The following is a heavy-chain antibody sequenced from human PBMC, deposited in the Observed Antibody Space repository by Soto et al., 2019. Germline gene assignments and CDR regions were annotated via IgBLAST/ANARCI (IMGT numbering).Heavy chain of an antibody. D-gene: IGHD3-22*01. J-gene: IGHJ4*02. V-gene: IGHV1-69*08. CDR1: GGTFSSYT. CDR2: IIPILGIA. CDR3: ARDVFHYDSSGYYSDY. Sequence: QVQLVQSGAEVKKPGSSVKVSCKASGGTFSSYTISWVRQAPGQGLEWMGRIIPILGIANYAQKFQGRVTITSDKSTSTAYMELSSLRSEDTAVYYCARDVFHYDSSGYYSDYWGQGTLVTVSS.